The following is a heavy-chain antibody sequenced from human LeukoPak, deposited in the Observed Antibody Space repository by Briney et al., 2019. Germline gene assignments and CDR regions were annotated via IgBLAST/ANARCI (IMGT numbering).Heavy chain of an antibody. CDR3: ARDWFNDY. Sequence: GGSLRLSCIASGFTFSGDAMNWIRQVPGKGLEWVSAISGSGAHTFYADSVKGRFTISRDNFNDTLYLQMNSLRVDDTAIYYCARDWFNDYWGQGALVTVSS. CDR2: ISGSGAHT. CDR1: GFTFSGDA. V-gene: IGHV3-23*01. J-gene: IGHJ4*02. D-gene: IGHD3-9*01.